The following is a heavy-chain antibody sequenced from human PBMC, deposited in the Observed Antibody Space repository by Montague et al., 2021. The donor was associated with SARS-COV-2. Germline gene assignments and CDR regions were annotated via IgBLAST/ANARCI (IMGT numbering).Heavy chain of an antibody. CDR3: VATYNGNWYYFDY. V-gene: IGHV4-39*01. D-gene: IGHD6-13*01. CDR2: LHYAGSA. J-gene: IGHJ4*02. CDR1: GGSFSSGDSY. Sequence: SETLSLTCSVSGGSFSSGDSYWGWLRQAPGKGLEWIGDLHYAGSAYYNPSLRSRVTISADTSKNRSSLKLNSVTAADTAVYYCVATYNGNWYYFDYWGQGTLVTVSS.